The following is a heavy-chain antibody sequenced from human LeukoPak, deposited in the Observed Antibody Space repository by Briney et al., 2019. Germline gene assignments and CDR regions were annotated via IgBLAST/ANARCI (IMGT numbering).Heavy chain of an antibody. V-gene: IGHV3-53*01. CDR2: IYSGGST. Sequence: PGGSLRLSCAASGFTVSSNYMSWVRQAPGKGLEWVSVIYSGGSTYYADSVKGRFTISRDNSKNTLYLQMNSLRAEDTAVYYCARVGYGDYENYFDYWGQGTLVTVSS. D-gene: IGHD4-17*01. J-gene: IGHJ4*02. CDR3: ARVGYGDYENYFDY. CDR1: GFTVSSNY.